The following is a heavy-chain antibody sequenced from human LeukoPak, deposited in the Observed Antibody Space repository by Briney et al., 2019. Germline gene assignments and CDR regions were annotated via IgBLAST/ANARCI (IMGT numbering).Heavy chain of an antibody. CDR3: ARIRCSGWYFLDF. Sequence: SGPALVKPTQTLTLTCTFSGFSLSTRGMCVSWIRQPPGKALEWLAHIDWDDNKYYSTSLKTRPTISKDTSKNQVVLTMTNMDPVDTATYYCARIRCSGWYFLDFWGQGTLVTVPS. CDR2: IDWDDNK. CDR1: GFSLSTRGMC. D-gene: IGHD6-19*01. J-gene: IGHJ4*02. V-gene: IGHV2-70*01.